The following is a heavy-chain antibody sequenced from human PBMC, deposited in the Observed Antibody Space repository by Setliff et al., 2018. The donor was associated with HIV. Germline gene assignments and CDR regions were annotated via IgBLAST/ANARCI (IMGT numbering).Heavy chain of an antibody. CDR2: VYSKSDGRTA. CDR1: GFTFSNVW. CDR3: TTISYYDSSGYGY. Sequence: PGGSLRLSCEASGFTFSNVWMSWVRQAPGKGLEWVGRVYSKSDGRTAEYAAPVKGRFTISRDDSKNTLYLEMNSLKTDDTAVYYCTTISYYDSSGYGYWGQGTLVTVSS. D-gene: IGHD3-22*01. J-gene: IGHJ4*02. V-gene: IGHV3-15*01.